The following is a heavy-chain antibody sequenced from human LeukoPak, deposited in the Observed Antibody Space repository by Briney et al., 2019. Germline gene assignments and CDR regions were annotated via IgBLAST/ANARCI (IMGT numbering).Heavy chain of an antibody. Sequence: SETLSLTCTVSGDSISSSSYYWGWIRQPPGKGLEWIGEINHSGSTNYNPSLKSRVTISVDTSKNQFSLKLSSVTAADTAVYYCARGPLHYDILTGYRGRAFDIWGQGTMVTVSS. D-gene: IGHD3-9*01. V-gene: IGHV4-39*07. CDR1: GDSISSSSYY. CDR3: ARGPLHYDILTGYRGRAFDI. J-gene: IGHJ3*02. CDR2: INHSGST.